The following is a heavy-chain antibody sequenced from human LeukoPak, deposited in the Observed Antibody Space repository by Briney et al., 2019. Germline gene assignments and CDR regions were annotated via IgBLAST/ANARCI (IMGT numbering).Heavy chain of an antibody. CDR3: ARGPSHGAFDI. V-gene: IGHV1-2*02. J-gene: IGHJ3*02. CDR2: INPNSGDT. CDR1: GYTFTSYG. Sequence: ASVKVSCKASGYTFTSYGISWVRQAPGRGLEWIGWINPNSGDTSYAQKFQGRVTMTRDTSISTAYMELSTLRSDDTAVYYCARGPSHGAFDIWGQGTMVTVSS.